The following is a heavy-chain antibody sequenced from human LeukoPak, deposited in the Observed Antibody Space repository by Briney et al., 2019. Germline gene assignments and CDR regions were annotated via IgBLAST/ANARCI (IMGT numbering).Heavy chain of an antibody. Sequence: GGSLRLSCAASGFSFSGYGMHWVRQAPGKGLEWVAFIRYDGSNEYYADSVKGRFTISRDKSKNTLSLQMNGLRVEDTAVYFCAKVMPPGRIRFYSYYMDVWGKGTTVTVS. CDR2: IRYDGSNE. CDR1: GFSFSGYG. CDR3: AKVMPPGRIRFYSYYMDV. V-gene: IGHV3-30*02. D-gene: IGHD2-15*01. J-gene: IGHJ6*03.